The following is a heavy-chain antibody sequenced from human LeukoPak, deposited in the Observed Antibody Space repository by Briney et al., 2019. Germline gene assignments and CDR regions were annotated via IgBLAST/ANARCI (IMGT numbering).Heavy chain of an antibody. V-gene: IGHV3-7*01. J-gene: IGHJ4*02. Sequence: GGSLRLSCVASGFTFSDYWMSWVRQAPGMGLEWVANIETDGDQKNYVDSVEGRFAISRDNARNSLYLQMNSLRDEDTSVYYCARDIPSGFYTPDYWGRGTLVTVSS. CDR2: IETDGDQK. D-gene: IGHD5-12*01. CDR1: GFTFSDYW. CDR3: ARDIPSGFYTPDY.